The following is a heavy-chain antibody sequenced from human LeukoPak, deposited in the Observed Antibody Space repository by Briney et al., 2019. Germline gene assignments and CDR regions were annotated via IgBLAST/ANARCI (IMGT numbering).Heavy chain of an antibody. V-gene: IGHV3-23*01. Sequence: PGGSLRLSCAASGFTFSNYAMYWVRQAPGKGLEWVSAISGSGGSTYYADSVKGRFTISRDNSKNTLYLQMNSLRAEDTAVYYCAKDGGGAGEYCSSTSCLRRIIYYYYMDVWGKGTTVTVSS. CDR2: ISGSGGST. J-gene: IGHJ6*03. CDR3: AKDGGGAGEYCSSTSCLRRIIYYYYMDV. CDR1: GFTFSNYA. D-gene: IGHD2-2*01.